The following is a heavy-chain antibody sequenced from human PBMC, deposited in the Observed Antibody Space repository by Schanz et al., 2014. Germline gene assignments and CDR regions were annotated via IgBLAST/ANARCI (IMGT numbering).Heavy chain of an antibody. V-gene: IGHV3-23*04. CDR2: IGGSGDST. CDR3: TRGPEVVAKIFDV. J-gene: IGHJ3*01. CDR1: GFTFSNHA. Sequence: VQLVESGGGVVQPGRSLRLSCAASGFTFSNHALSWVRQAPGKGLEWVSGIGGSGDSTHYADSVKGRFIISRDNAKNSLYLQMNSLRAEDTGVYYGTRGPEVVAKIFDVWGQGTMVTVSS. D-gene: IGHD3-22*01.